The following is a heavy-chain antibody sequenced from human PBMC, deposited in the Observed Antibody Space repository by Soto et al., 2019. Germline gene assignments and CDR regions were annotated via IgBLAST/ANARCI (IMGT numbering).Heavy chain of an antibody. V-gene: IGHV1-18*01. Sequence: VSCKASGYTFTSYGISWVRQAPGQGLEWMGWISAYNGNTNYAQKLQGRVTMTTDTSTSTAYMELRSLRSDDTAVYYCARGVTIFGVVITKTTYYYYMDVWGKGTTVTVSS. D-gene: IGHD3-3*01. J-gene: IGHJ6*03. CDR3: ARGVTIFGVVITKTTYYYYMDV. CDR1: GYTFTSYG. CDR2: ISAYNGNT.